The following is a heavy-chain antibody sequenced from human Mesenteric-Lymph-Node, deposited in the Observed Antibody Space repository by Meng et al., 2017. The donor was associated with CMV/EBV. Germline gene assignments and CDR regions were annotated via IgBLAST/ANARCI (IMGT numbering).Heavy chain of an antibody. CDR2: ISSSGSVI. V-gene: IGHV3-48*03. CDR1: GFTFSAYE. D-gene: IGHD3-10*01. CDR3: TKDFRPGGADV. Sequence: GGSLRLSCAASGFTFSAYEMNWVRQAPGEGLEWLSYISSSGSVIYDADSVKGRFTISRDTAKGSLYLQMSSLRVEDTALYYCTKDFRPGGADVWGQGTTVTVSS. J-gene: IGHJ6*02.